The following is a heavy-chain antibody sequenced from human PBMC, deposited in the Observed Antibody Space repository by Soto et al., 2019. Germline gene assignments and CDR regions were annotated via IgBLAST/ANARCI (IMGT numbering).Heavy chain of an antibody. CDR1: GGTFSSYT. J-gene: IGHJ4*02. D-gene: IGHD6-6*01. V-gene: IGHV1-69*02. Sequence: SVKVSCKASGGTFSSYTISWVRQAPGQGLEWMGRIIPILGIANYAQKFQGRVTITADKSTSTAYMELSSLRSEDTAVYYCARGLRSSSSPNFDYWGQGTLVTVSS. CDR3: ARGLRSSSSPNFDY. CDR2: IIPILGIA.